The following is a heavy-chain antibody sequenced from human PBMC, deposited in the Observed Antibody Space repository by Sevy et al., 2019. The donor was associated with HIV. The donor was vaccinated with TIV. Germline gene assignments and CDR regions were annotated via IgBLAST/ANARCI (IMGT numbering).Heavy chain of an antibody. V-gene: IGHV1-2*02. Sequence: ASVKVSCEASGYNFKGYYIHWVRQAPGKGLEWMGWINSNTGGTIYAEDFEGRVTLTRDTSISTVYMELTGLTAGDTAVYYCARDDYYGLGSYYYGLPGRFDPWGQGTLVTVSS. CDR1: GYNFKGYY. J-gene: IGHJ5*02. CDR3: ARDDYYGLGSYYYGLPGRFDP. D-gene: IGHD3-10*01. CDR2: INSNTGGT.